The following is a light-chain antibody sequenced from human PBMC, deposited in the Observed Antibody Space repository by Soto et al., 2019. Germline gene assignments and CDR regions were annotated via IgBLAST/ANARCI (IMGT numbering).Light chain of an antibody. V-gene: IGKV2-28*01. J-gene: IGKJ5*01. Sequence: DIVMTQSPLSLSVTPGVPASISCRSSQSLLYSTGNNHLDWYLQKPGQSPQLLIYWSYNRASCGPDTVSGRGPGTDITRKISRLDSDGVGVYYCKQGRQLPATVGQGTRLDI. CDR3: KQGRQLPAT. CDR1: QSLLYSTGNNH. CDR2: WSY.